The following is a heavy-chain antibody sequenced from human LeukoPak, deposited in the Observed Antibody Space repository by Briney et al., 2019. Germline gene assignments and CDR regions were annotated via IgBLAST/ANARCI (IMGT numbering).Heavy chain of an antibody. Sequence: PGGSLRLSCAASGFTFSSYSMNWVRPAPGKGLEWVSSISSSSSYIYYADLVKGRFTISRDNAKNSLYLQMNSLRAEDTAVYYCARAVVVVPAAIHHWFDPWGQGTLVTVSS. D-gene: IGHD2-2*01. V-gene: IGHV3-21*01. CDR1: GFTFSSYS. CDR3: ARAVVVVPAAIHHWFDP. J-gene: IGHJ5*02. CDR2: ISSSSSYI.